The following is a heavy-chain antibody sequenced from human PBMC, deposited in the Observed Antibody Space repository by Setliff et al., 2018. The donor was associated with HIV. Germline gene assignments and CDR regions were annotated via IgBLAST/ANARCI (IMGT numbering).Heavy chain of an antibody. V-gene: IGHV4-38-2*01. CDR2: MCHGGNNN. J-gene: IGHJ4*02. CDR3: ARAGGHRLTDNQSKYRDTPH. Sequence: SETLSLTCGVSGYSISSDYCWGWIRQPPGKGLEWIGNMCHGGNNNYYNPSLKSRVTISVDTSKNQFFLKVTSVTAADTAVYYCARAGGHRLTDNQSKYRDTPHWGQGTLVTVSS. CDR1: GYSISSDYC. D-gene: IGHD3-16*02.